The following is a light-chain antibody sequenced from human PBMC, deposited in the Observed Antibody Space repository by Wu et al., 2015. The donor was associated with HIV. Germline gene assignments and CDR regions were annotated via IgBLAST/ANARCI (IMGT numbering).Light chain of an antibody. CDR1: QSVSSSY. J-gene: IGKJ3*01. Sequence: EIVLTQSPGTLSLSPGERATLSCRASQSVSSSYLAWYQQKPGQAPRLLIYGASSRATGIPDRFSGSGSGTDFTLTISRLEPEDFAVYYCQQYGSSPPEAFGPGTKVGYPT. CDR3: QQYGSSPPEA. CDR2: GAS. V-gene: IGKV3-20*01.